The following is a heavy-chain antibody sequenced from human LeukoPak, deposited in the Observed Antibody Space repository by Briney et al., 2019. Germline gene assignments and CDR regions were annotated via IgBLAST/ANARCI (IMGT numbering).Heavy chain of an antibody. CDR3: ARAKSDAYYDFWSGYRDAFDI. CDR2: ISYDGNNN. V-gene: IGHV3-30-3*01. CDR1: GFTFSSYA. D-gene: IGHD3-3*01. J-gene: IGHJ3*02. Sequence: GGSLRLSGAASGFTFSSYAMHWVRQAPGKGLEWVAIISYDGNNNYYADSVKGRFTISGDNSENTLYLQMNSLRAEDTAVYYCARAKSDAYYDFWSGYRDAFDIWGQGTMVTVSS.